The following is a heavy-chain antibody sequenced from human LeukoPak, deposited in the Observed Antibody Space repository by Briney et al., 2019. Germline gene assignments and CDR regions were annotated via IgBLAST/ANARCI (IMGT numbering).Heavy chain of an antibody. V-gene: IGHV4-61*02. Sequence: TLSLSCTVSGGSISSGSYYWGWIRPPAGKGRVGIGRVDGCGSTNYHSSLKRRATSSVKTSKNPFLLRLSSVTAADTAVYYCASIYYYYSAPVDPWGQGTLVTVSS. D-gene: IGHD3-10*01. J-gene: IGHJ5*02. CDR2: VDGCGST. CDR1: GGSISSGSYY. CDR3: ASIYYYYSAPVDP.